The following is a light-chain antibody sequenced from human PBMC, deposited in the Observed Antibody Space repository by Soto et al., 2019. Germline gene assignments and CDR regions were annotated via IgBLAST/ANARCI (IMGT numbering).Light chain of an antibody. V-gene: IGKV3-15*01. CDR1: QSVSSN. Sequence: EIVMTQSPAPLSLSPGGKATPPCRARQSVSSNLAWYQQKPGQAPRLLIYGASTRATGIPARFSGSGSGTEFTLTISSLQSEDFAVYYCQQYNNWPLLTFGGGTKV. J-gene: IGKJ4*01. CDR3: QQYNNWPLLT. CDR2: GAS.